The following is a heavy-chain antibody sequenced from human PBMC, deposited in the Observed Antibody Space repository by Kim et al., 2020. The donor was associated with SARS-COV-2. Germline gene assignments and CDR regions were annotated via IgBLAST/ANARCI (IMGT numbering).Heavy chain of an antibody. CDR3: ARDFGGYSSGWFDP. V-gene: IGHV4-59*01. CDR2: IYYSGST. Sequence: SETLSLTCTVSGGSISSYYWSWIRQPPGKGLEWIGYIYYSGSTNYNPSLKSRVTISVDTSKNRFSLKLSSVTAADTAVYYCARDFGGYSSGWFDPWGQGTLVTVSS. J-gene: IGHJ5*02. D-gene: IGHD6-25*01. CDR1: GGSISSYY.